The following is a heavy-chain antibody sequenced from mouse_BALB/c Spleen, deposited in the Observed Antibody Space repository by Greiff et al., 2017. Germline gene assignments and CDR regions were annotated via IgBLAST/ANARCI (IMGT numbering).Heavy chain of an antibody. D-gene: IGHD2-4*01. Sequence: EVKVVESGPELVKPGASVKVSCKASGYAFTSYNMYWVKQSHGKSLEWIGYIDPYNGGTSYNQKFKGKATLTVDKSSSTAYMHLNSLTSEDSAVYYCARRLRLYAMDYWGQGTSVTVSS. J-gene: IGHJ4*01. V-gene: IGHV1S135*01. CDR2: IDPYNGGT. CDR3: ARRLRLYAMDY. CDR1: GYAFTSYN.